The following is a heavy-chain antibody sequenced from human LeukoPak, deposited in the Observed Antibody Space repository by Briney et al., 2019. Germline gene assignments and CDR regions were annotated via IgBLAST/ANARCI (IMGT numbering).Heavy chain of an antibody. J-gene: IGHJ5*02. CDR3: AKDFTLGDDFWSGYHNWFDP. CDR1: GLTFSSYA. Sequence: PGGSLRLSCAASGLTFSSYAMSWVRQAPGKGLEWVSAISGSGGSTYYADSVKGRFTISRDNSKNTLYLQMNSLRAEDTAVYYCAKDFTLGDDFWSGYHNWFDPWGQGTLVTVSS. V-gene: IGHV3-23*01. D-gene: IGHD3-3*01. CDR2: ISGSGGST.